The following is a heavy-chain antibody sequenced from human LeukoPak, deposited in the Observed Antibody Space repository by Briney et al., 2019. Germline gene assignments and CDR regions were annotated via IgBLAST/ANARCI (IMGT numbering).Heavy chain of an antibody. CDR2: IYYSGST. Sequence: KPSETLSLTCTVSGGSISSYYWSWIRQPPGKGLEWIGYIYYSGSTNYNPSLKSRVTISVDTSKNQFSLKLSSVTAADTAVYYCARVEDIVVVPAAIPARYFDLWGRGTLVTVSS. J-gene: IGHJ2*01. V-gene: IGHV4-59*01. CDR1: GGSISSYY. CDR3: ARVEDIVVVPAAIPARYFDL. D-gene: IGHD2-2*01.